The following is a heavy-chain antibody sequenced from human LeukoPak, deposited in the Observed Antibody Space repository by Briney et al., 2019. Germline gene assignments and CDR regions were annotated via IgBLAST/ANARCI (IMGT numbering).Heavy chain of an antibody. D-gene: IGHD3-22*01. CDR1: GGSISSYY. CDR2: IYYSGST. V-gene: IGHV4-59*01. CDR3: ARLTMKNYYFDY. Sequence: SPSETLSLTCTVSGGSISSYYWSWIRQPPGKGLEWIAYIYYSGSTNYNPSLKSRVTISVDTSKNQFSLKLSSVTAADTAVYYCARLTMKNYYFDYWGQGTLVTVSS. J-gene: IGHJ4*02.